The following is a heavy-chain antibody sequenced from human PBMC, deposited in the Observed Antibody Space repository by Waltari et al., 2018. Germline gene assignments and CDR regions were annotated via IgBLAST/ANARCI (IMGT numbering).Heavy chain of an antibody. Sequence: QEQXXXXGPGLVXXSETLSLXXXXSGYSXSXGXYWGWIRQPPGKGLEWXXGIYHRXRTYYNPSLKSRVAXSVNTSKXQXXLYLYSLXXXDTAXXXXASLXTEEGDFHXXXXGXLVTVSS. CDR2: IYHRXRT. CDR1: GYSXSXGXY. J-gene: IGHJ4*02. V-gene: IGHV4-38-2*01. CDR3: ASLXTEEGDFHX.